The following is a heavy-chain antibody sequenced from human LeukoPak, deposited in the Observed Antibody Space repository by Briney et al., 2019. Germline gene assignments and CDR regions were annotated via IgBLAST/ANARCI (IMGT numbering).Heavy chain of an antibody. Sequence: ASVKVSCKASGYTFTSYYMHWVRQAPGQGLEWMGIINPIGGSTIYAQKFQGRVTMTRDTSTSTVYMDLTRLRSEDTAVYYCARVRSSGYYYKAFDIWGQGTMVTVSS. CDR1: GYTFTSYY. CDR3: ARVRSSGYYYKAFDI. CDR2: INPIGGST. J-gene: IGHJ3*02. V-gene: IGHV1-46*01. D-gene: IGHD3-22*01.